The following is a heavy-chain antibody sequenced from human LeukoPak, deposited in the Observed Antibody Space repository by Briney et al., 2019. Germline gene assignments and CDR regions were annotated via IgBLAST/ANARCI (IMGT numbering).Heavy chain of an antibody. CDR3: ARDSKYYYDSSGSPFDP. D-gene: IGHD3-22*01. CDR1: GFTFSSYA. J-gene: IGHJ5*02. Sequence: GRSLRLSCAASGFTFSSYAMHWVRQAPGKGLEWVAVISYDGSNKYYADSVKGRFTISRDNSKNTLYPQMNSLRAEDTAVYYCARDSKYYYDSSGSPFDPWGQGTLVTVSS. CDR2: ISYDGSNK. V-gene: IGHV3-30*01.